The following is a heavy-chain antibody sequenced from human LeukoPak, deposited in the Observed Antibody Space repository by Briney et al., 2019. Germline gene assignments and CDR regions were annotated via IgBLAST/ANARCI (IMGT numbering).Heavy chain of an antibody. CDR2: IYSGGST. Sequence: PGGSLRLSCAASGFTVSSNYMSWVRQAPGKGLEWVSVIYSGGSTYYADSVKGRFTISRDNAKNSLYLQMNSLRDEDTAVYYCARDAILQGYCSSTSCYYFDYWGQGTLVTVSS. CDR1: GFTVSSNY. V-gene: IGHV3-66*01. D-gene: IGHD2-2*01. J-gene: IGHJ4*02. CDR3: ARDAILQGYCSSTSCYYFDY.